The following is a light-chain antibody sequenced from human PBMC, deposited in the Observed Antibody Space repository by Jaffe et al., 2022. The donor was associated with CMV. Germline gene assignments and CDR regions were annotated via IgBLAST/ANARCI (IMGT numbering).Light chain of an antibody. CDR3: HQYGTFPGA. J-gene: IGKJ1*01. V-gene: IGKV3-20*01. CDR1: QNIPSNY. CDR2: GAS. Sequence: EIVLTQSPGTLSSSPGERTTLSCRASQNIPSNYLAWYQLKPGQAPRVLVFGASKRATDIPDRFSGSGSGTDFTLTISRLEAEDFAMYYCHQYGTFPGAFGQGTKVEF.